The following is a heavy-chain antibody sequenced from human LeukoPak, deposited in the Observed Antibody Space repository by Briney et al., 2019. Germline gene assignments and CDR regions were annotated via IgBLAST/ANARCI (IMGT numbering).Heavy chain of an antibody. CDR1: GFTLSSYA. D-gene: IGHD3-16*01. CDR2: VDGGGGGT. J-gene: IGHJ4*02. CDR3: ARSATGDRFDY. Sequence: PGGSLRLSCAASGFTLSSYAMTWVRQAPGRGLEWVSSVDGGGGGTYYADSVKGRFTISRDNSKNTLYLQMNSLRAEDTAVYYCARSATGDRFDYWGQGTLVTVSS. V-gene: IGHV3-23*01.